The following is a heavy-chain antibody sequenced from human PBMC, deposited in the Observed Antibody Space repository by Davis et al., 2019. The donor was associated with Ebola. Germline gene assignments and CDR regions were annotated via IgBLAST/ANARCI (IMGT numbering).Heavy chain of an antibody. Sequence: GGSLRLSCAASGFTFSTYNMNWVRQAPGKGLEWVSSISRSSSYIYYADSVKGRFTISRDNAKNSLYLHMNSLRAEDTAVYYCARDLYLGSWNYYGMDVWGQGTTVTVSS. CDR1: GFTFSTYN. D-gene: IGHD2-2*02. J-gene: IGHJ6*02. V-gene: IGHV3-21*01. CDR3: ARDLYLGSWNYYGMDV. CDR2: ISRSSSYI.